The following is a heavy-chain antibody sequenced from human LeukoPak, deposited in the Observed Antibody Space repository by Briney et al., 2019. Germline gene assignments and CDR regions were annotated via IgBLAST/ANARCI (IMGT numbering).Heavy chain of an antibody. D-gene: IGHD2-15*01. V-gene: IGHV4-59*03. J-gene: IGHJ3*02. CDR2: IHYSGST. CDR1: GGSISSYY. CDR3: ASRIGAFDI. Sequence: SETLSLTCTVSGGSISSYYWSWIRQPPGKGLEWIGYIHYSGSTNYNPSLKSRVTISVDTSKNQFSLRLSSVTAADTAVYYCASRIGAFDIWGQGTMVTVSS.